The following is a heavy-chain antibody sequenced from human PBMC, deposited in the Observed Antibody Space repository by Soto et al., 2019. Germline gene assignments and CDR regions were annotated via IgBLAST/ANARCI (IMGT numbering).Heavy chain of an antibody. D-gene: IGHD3-16*01. Sequence: SETLSLTCSVSNYSINSGFFWGWIRQPPGKGLEWIGSIFHTGDTYYNPSLKSRITMSVDTSRNQFSLKLTSLTAADTAVYYCARDTNSLDPWGQGTLVTVSS. CDR1: NYSINSGFF. V-gene: IGHV4-38-2*02. CDR3: ARDTNSLDP. CDR2: IFHTGDT. J-gene: IGHJ5*02.